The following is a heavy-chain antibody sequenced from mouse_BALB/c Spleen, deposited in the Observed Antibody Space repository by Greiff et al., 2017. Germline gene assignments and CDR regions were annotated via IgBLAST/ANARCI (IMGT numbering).Heavy chain of an antibody. D-gene: IGHD1-1*01. V-gene: IGHV2-9*02. CDR1: GFSLTSYG. CDR2: IWAGGST. Sequence: VMLVESGPGLVAPSQSLSITCTVSGFSLTSYGVHWVRQPPGKGLEWLGVIWAGGSTNYNSALMSRLSISKDNSKSQVFLKMNSLQTDDTAMYYCAKNYYGSLYWYFDVWGAGTTVTVSS. J-gene: IGHJ1*01. CDR3: AKNYYGSLYWYFDV.